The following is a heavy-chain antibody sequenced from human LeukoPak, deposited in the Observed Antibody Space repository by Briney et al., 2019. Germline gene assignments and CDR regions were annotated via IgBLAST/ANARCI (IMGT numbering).Heavy chain of an antibody. CDR2: IYSTGST. D-gene: IGHD6-13*01. CDR3: ARQIASAGTAGFDF. V-gene: IGHV4-4*07. J-gene: IGHJ4*02. Sequence: SETLSLTCTVSGGSISSYYWSWLRQPAGKGLEWIGRIYSTGSTNYNPSLKSRVTMSVDTSKNQFSLRLRAVTAADTAVYYCARQIASAGTAGFDFWGQGALVTVSS. CDR1: GGSISSYY.